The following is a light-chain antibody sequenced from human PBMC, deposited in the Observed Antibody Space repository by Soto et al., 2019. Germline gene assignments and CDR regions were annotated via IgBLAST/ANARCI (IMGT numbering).Light chain of an antibody. V-gene: IGLV2-14*01. CDR2: EVI. CDR1: SSDVGPYNC. CDR3: SSYTSSSTYV. Sequence: QSALTQPASVSGSPGQSITISCTGTSSDVGPYNCVSWYQHHPGKAPKLIIYEVINRPSGVSNRFSSSKSGNTASLTISGLQTEDEADYYCSSYTSSSTYVFGTGTKLTVL. J-gene: IGLJ1*01.